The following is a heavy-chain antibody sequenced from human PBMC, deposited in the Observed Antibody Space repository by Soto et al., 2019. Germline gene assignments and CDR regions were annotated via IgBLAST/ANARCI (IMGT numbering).Heavy chain of an antibody. CDR1: GGSVTSNYYY. CDR3: ARGGGYDWNHPHDT. CDR2: MHYSGST. Sequence: SETLSLTCTVSGGSVTSNYYYWSWIRQSPGNGLEWIGYMHYSGSTNYNPSLKSRVTISVDTSKNQFSLKLNSVTAADTAVYYCARGGGYDWNHPHDTWGQGTLVTVSS. V-gene: IGHV4-61*01. D-gene: IGHD1-20*01. J-gene: IGHJ5*02.